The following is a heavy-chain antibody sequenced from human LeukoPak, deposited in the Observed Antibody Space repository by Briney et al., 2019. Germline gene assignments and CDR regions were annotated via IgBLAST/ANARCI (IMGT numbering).Heavy chain of an antibody. Sequence: SETLSLTCAVYGGSFSGYYWSWIRQPPGKGLEWIGEINHSGSTNYNPSLKRRVTISVDTSKNQFSLKLSSVTAADTAVYYCARGVAAQILNWFDPWGQGTLVAVSS. CDR3: ARGVAAQILNWFDP. J-gene: IGHJ5*02. CDR1: GGSFSGYY. D-gene: IGHD6-6*01. CDR2: INHSGST. V-gene: IGHV4-34*01.